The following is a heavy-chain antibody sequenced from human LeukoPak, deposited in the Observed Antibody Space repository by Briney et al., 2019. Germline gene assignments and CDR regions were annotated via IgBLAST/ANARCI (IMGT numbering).Heavy chain of an antibody. J-gene: IGHJ4*02. CDR1: GYSISSGYY. CDR2: IYHSGST. D-gene: IGHD5-24*01. V-gene: IGHV4-38-2*02. CDR3: ARGTQGPWLQLWEGDYFDY. Sequence: SETLSLTCTVSGYSISSGYYWGWIRQPPGKGLEWIGSIYHSGSTYYNPSLKSRVTMSLDTSKNQFSLKLSSVTAADTAVYYCARGTQGPWLQLWEGDYFDYWGQGTLVTVSS.